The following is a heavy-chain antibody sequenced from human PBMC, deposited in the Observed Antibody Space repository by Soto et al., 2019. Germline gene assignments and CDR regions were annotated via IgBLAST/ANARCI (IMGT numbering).Heavy chain of an antibody. V-gene: IGHV3-30-3*01. J-gene: IGHJ4*02. D-gene: IGHD3-22*01. Sequence: QVQLVESGGGVVQPGRSLRLSCAASGFTFSSYAMHWVRQAPGKGLEWVAVISYDGSNKYYADSVKGRFTISRDNSKNTLYLQMNSLRAEDTAVYYCARDLHDSSGYTPLFVWGQGTLVTVSS. CDR2: ISYDGSNK. CDR3: ARDLHDSSGYTPLFV. CDR1: GFTFSSYA.